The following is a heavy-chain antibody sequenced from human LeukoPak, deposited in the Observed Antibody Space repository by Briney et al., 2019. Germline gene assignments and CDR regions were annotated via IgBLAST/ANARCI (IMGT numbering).Heavy chain of an antibody. D-gene: IGHD6-6*01. CDR2: IYYSGNT. CDR1: GGSITSSTYY. V-gene: IGHV4-39*01. J-gene: IGHJ4*02. CDR3: ARHSTSGDLDY. Sequence: SETLSLTCTVPGGSITSSTYYWGWIRQPPGKGLEWIGSIYYSGNTYYNPSLKSRVTISVDTSKNQFSLKLSSVTAADTAVYYCARHSTSGDLDYWGQGTLVTVSS.